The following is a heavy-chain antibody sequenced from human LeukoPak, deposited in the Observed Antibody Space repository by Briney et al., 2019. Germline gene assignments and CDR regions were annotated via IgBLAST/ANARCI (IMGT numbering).Heavy chain of an antibody. Sequence: ASVKVSCKASGYTFTGYYMHWVRQAPGQGLEWMGRINLNSGGTNYAQKFQGRVTMTRDTSISTAYMELSRLRSDDTAVYYCARDTYYYDSSGSYFDYWGQGTLVTVSS. CDR1: GYTFTGYY. CDR3: ARDTYYYDSSGSYFDY. V-gene: IGHV1-2*06. J-gene: IGHJ4*02. CDR2: INLNSGGT. D-gene: IGHD3-22*01.